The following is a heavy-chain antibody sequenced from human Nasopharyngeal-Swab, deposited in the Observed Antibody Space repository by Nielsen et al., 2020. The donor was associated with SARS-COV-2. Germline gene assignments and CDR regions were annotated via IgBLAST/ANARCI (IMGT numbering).Heavy chain of an antibody. Sequence: GESLKISCAASGFTFSNAWMSWVRQAPGKGLEWVGRIKSKTDGGTTDYAAPVKGRFTISRDGSKNTLYLQMNSLKTEDTAVYYCTTAQSLYYYYMDVWGKGTTVTVSS. CDR1: GFTFSNAW. CDR2: IKSKTDGGTT. J-gene: IGHJ6*03. CDR3: TTAQSLYYYYMDV. V-gene: IGHV3-15*01.